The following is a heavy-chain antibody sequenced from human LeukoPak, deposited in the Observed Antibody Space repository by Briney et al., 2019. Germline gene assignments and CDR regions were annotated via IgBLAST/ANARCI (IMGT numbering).Heavy chain of an antibody. Sequence: GGSLRLSCTGSGFTFGDYAMGWFRQAPGKGLEWVGFIRSKTYSGTAEHAASVNGRFTISRDDSRSIAYLQMNSLETEDTAIYYCVREGVTFYDFWSGSDDRDVWGPGTTVTVSS. CDR2: IRSKTYSGTA. CDR1: GFTFGDYA. CDR3: VREGVTFYDFWSGSDDRDV. V-gene: IGHV3-49*03. J-gene: IGHJ6*02. D-gene: IGHD3-3*01.